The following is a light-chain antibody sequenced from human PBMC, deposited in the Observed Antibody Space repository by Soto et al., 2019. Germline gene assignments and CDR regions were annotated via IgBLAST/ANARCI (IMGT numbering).Light chain of an antibody. Sequence: QSALTQPASVSGSPGESITISCSGTTSDVGGHNFVSWFQQHPGKAPKMMIYAVDQRPSGVSIRFSGSKSGNTASLTISGLQTEDEADYYCQSYDSSLSGWVFGGGTKVTVL. J-gene: IGLJ3*02. CDR3: QSYDSSLSGWV. CDR2: AVD. CDR1: TSDVGGHNF. V-gene: IGLV2-14*01.